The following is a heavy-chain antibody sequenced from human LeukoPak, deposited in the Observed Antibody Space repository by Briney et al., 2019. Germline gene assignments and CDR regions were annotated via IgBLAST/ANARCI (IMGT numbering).Heavy chain of an antibody. CDR2: ISYDGSNK. V-gene: IGHV3-30-3*01. Sequence: GRSLRLSCAASGFTFSSYAMNWVRQAPGKGLEWVALISYDGSNKNYADSVKGRFTISRDNSKNTLYLQMNSLRAEDTAVYYCARDDCNGGSCYRSWFDPWGQGTLVTVSS. CDR3: ARDDCNGGSCYRSWFDP. J-gene: IGHJ5*02. D-gene: IGHD2-15*01. CDR1: GFTFSSYA.